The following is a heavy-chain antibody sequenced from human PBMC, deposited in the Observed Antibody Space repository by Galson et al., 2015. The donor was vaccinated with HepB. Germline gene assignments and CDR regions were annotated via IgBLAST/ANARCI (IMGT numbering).Heavy chain of an antibody. CDR1: GGTFSSYA. D-gene: IGHD3-3*01. Sequence: SVKVSCKASGGTFSSYAISWVRQAPGQGLEWMGGIIPIFGTANYAQKFQGRVTITADESTSTAYMDLSRLRSEDTAVYYCARGRDFGVVIDAFDIWGPGTMVTVSS. CDR2: IIPIFGTA. J-gene: IGHJ3*02. V-gene: IGHV1-69*13. CDR3: ARGRDFGVVIDAFDI.